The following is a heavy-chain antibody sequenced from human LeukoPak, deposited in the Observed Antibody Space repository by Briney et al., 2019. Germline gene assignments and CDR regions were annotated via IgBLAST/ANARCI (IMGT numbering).Heavy chain of an antibody. V-gene: IGHV4-59*01. J-gene: IGHJ5*02. D-gene: IGHD6-19*01. Sequence: SETLSLTCTVSGGSISSYYCSFIRQPPGKGRGWIGYIYYSGSTNYNPSLKSRVTISVDTSKNQFSLKLSSVTAADTAVYYCARDRERWLARGGFDPWGQGTLVTVSS. CDR2: IYYSGST. CDR3: ARDRERWLARGGFDP. CDR1: GGSISSYY.